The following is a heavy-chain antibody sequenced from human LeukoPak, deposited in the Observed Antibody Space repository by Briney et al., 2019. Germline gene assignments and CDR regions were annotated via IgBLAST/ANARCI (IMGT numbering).Heavy chain of an antibody. V-gene: IGHV3-53*01. CDR2: IYSGGGGGSI. Sequence: GGSLRLSCAASGFSVSDNYMNWVRQAPGKGLEWVSVIYSGGGGGSIYYADSVKGRFTLSRDNSQYTVYLQMNSLRAEDTAVYYCARGAYDWGQGTLVTVSS. D-gene: IGHD2-8*01. CDR1: GFSVSDNY. CDR3: ARGAYD. J-gene: IGHJ4*02.